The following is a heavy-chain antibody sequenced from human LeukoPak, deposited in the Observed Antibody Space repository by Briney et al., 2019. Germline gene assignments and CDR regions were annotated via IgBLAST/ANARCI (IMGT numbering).Heavy chain of an antibody. CDR3: ARVNLRGSNYNWFDP. V-gene: IGHV1-69*08. CDR2: ITPVIETA. D-gene: IGHD3-10*01. J-gene: IGHJ5*02. CDR1: GGTFLSHT. Sequence: SVKVSCKTSGGTFLSHTFSWVRQAPGEGLEWMGKITPVIETANYAQTLQGRVSIYADKSTTTVYMDLSGLRPDDTAVYYCARVNLRGSNYNWFDPWGQGTRVTVSS.